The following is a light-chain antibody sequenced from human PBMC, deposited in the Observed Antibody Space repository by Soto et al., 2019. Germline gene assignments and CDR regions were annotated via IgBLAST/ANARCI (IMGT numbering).Light chain of an antibody. J-gene: IGLJ1*01. CDR3: SSYTSSSTR. CDR2: EVS. Sequence: QSVLTQPASVSGSPGQSISISSTSTSSDVGSYNYVSWYQQHPGKAPDLMIYEVSERPSGISSRFAGSKSGNTASMTIAGLQTEDEADYSCSSYTSSSTRFGTGTKVTVL. V-gene: IGLV2-14*01. CDR1: SSDVGSYNY.